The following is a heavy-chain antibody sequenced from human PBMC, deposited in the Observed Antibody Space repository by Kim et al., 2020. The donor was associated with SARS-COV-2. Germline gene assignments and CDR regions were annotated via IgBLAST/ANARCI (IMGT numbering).Heavy chain of an antibody. CDR2: GGT. CDR3: ARGNARGIY. Sequence: GGTNYAQKFQGRVTLARDTSISTAYMELSSLSSDDTAVYYCARGNARGIYWGQGTLVTVSS. V-gene: IGHV1-2*02. D-gene: IGHD3-16*01. J-gene: IGHJ4*02.